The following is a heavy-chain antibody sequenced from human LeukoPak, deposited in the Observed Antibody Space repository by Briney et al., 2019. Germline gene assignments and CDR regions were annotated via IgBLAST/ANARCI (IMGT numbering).Heavy chain of an antibody. CDR3: ARGDDSSGQGW. CDR2: IHTSGST. V-gene: IGHV4-4*07. D-gene: IGHD3-22*01. J-gene: IGHJ4*02. CDR1: GGSISGYY. Sequence: SETLSLTCTVSGGSISGYYWSWIRQPAGKGLEWIGRIHTSGSTNYNPSLKSRVTMSVDTYKNQFSLKLSSVTAADTAVYYCARGDDSSGQGWWGQGTLVTVFS.